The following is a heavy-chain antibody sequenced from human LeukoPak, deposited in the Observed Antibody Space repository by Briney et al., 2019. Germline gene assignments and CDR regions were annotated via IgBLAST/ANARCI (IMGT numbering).Heavy chain of an antibody. V-gene: IGHV4-4*07. CDR2: IYTSGST. CDR1: GGSISSYY. CDR3: ARDRWFGEFTWFDY. J-gene: IGHJ4*02. D-gene: IGHD3-10*01. Sequence: PSETLSLTCTVSGGSISSYYWSWIRQPAGKGLEWIGRIYTSGSTNYNPSLKSRVTMSVDTSKNQFSLKLSSVTAADTAVYSCARDRWFGEFTWFDYWGQGTLVTVSS.